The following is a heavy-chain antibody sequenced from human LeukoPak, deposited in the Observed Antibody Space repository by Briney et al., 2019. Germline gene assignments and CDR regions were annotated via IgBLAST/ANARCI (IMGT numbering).Heavy chain of an antibody. J-gene: IGHJ3*02. CDR1: GFTFSSYA. CDR2: ISYDGSNK. Sequence: GGSLRLSCAASGFTFSSYAMHWVRQAPAKGLEWVAVISYDGSNKYYADSVKGRFTISRDNSKDTLYLQMNSLRAEDTAVYYRARAEAFDIWGQGTMVTVSS. CDR3: ARAEAFDI. V-gene: IGHV3-30*01.